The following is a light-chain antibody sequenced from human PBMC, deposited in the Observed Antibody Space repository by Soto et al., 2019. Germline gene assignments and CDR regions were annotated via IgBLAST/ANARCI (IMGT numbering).Light chain of an antibody. Sequence: EIVMTQSPATLSVSPGERATLSCRASQSVSSNLAWYQQKPGQAPRLLIYGASTRATGIPARFSGSGCGTEFSLTISSLQSEDFAVYYCQQYNNWPPGTFGGGTKVEIK. CDR1: QSVSSN. CDR3: QQYNNWPPGT. V-gene: IGKV3D-15*01. J-gene: IGKJ4*01. CDR2: GAS.